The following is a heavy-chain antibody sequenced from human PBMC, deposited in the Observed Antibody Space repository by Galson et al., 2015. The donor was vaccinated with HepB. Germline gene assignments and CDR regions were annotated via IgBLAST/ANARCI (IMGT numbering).Heavy chain of an antibody. V-gene: IGHV3-21*01. J-gene: IGHJ4*02. D-gene: IGHD2/OR15-2a*01. Sequence: SLRLSCAGSEFIFSDFTMNWVRQAPGKGLEWVSSISSSGYYTDYADSVKGRFTISRDNAKNSLFLQMNSLRADEPAVYYCARVVSTSWASGFDDWGQGTLVTVS. CDR1: EFIFSDFT. CDR3: ARVVSTSWASGFDD. CDR2: ISSSGYYT.